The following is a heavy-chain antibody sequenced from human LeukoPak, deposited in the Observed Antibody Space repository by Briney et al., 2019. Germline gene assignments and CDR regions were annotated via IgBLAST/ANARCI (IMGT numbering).Heavy chain of an antibody. Sequence: GGSLRLSCAASGFTFSNSWMSWVRQAPGKGLEWVATIKPDGSAQYYVDSVKGRFTISRDNAKNSLFLQINSLRAEDTAVYYCARVWSYYGSGITHPLDYWGQGALVTVSS. CDR1: GFTFSNSW. V-gene: IGHV3-7*01. J-gene: IGHJ4*02. CDR2: IKPDGSAQ. CDR3: ARVWSYYGSGITHPLDY. D-gene: IGHD3-10*01.